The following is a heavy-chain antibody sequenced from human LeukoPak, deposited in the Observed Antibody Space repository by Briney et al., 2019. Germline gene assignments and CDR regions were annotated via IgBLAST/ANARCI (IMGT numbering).Heavy chain of an antibody. CDR3: ARDVTVTLQAEGWFDP. J-gene: IGHJ5*02. CDR2: IIPIFGTA. D-gene: IGHD4-17*01. V-gene: IGHV1-69*06. CDR1: GGTFSSYA. Sequence: AVKVSCKASGGTFSSYAISWVRQAPGQGLEWMGGIIPIFGTANYAQKFQGRVTITADKSTSTAYMELSSLRSEDTAVYYCARDVTVTLQAEGWFDPWGQGTLVTVSS.